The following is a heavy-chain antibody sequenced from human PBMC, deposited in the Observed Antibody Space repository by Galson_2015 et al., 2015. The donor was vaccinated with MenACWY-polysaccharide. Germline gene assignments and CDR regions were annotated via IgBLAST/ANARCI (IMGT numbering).Heavy chain of an antibody. J-gene: IGHJ5*02. D-gene: IGHD2/OR15-2a*01. CDR1: GGLVSRSGYY. CDR2: IRDMGRN. V-gene: IGHV4-31*03. Sequence: TMSLACTVSGGLVSRSGYYWTWIRLHPEQGLEWIGYIRDMGRNYYSPSLKTRVIISVDKSKNQFSLSLSSVTAADTAVYYCPRIPSTGSSFGWFDPWGLGTLVTVSS. CDR3: PRIPSTGSSFGWFDP.